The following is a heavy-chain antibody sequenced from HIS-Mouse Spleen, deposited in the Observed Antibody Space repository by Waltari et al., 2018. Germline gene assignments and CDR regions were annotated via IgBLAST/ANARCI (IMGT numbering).Heavy chain of an antibody. Sequence: QLQLQESGPGLVKPSETLSLTCTVSGGSISSSSYYWGWIRQPPGKGLEWIGSIYYSGRTYYHPSLMSRVTISVDTSKNQFSLKLSSVTAADTAVYYCAREIPYSSSWYDWYFDLWGRGTLVTVSS. CDR1: GGSISSSSYY. J-gene: IGHJ2*01. V-gene: IGHV4-39*07. D-gene: IGHD6-13*01. CDR3: AREIPYSSSWYDWYFDL. CDR2: IYYSGRT.